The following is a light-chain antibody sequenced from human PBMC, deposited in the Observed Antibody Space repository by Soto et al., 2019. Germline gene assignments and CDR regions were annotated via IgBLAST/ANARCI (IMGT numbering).Light chain of an antibody. CDR2: DVS. Sequence: QSALTQPASVSGSPGQSITISCTGTSSDVGGYNYVSWYQQHPGKAPKLMIYDVSNRPSGVSNRFSGSKSGNTASLTISGLQAEDXADYYCSSYTSSSTLGVFGGGTKLTVL. J-gene: IGLJ3*02. CDR1: SSDVGGYNY. CDR3: SSYTSSSTLGV. V-gene: IGLV2-14*01.